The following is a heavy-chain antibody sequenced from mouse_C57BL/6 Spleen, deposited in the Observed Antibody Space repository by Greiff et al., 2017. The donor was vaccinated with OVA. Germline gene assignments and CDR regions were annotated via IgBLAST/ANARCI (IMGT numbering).Heavy chain of an antibody. CDR2: IWTGGGT. Sequence: QVQLKESGPGLVAPSQSLSITCTVSGFSLTSYAISWVRQPPGKGLEWLGVIWTGGGTNYNSALKSRLSISKDNSKSQVFLKMNSLQTDDTARYYCARNYYGSSYGVYYFDYWGQGTTLTVSS. CDR1: GFSLTSYA. D-gene: IGHD1-1*01. J-gene: IGHJ2*01. V-gene: IGHV2-9-1*01. CDR3: ARNYYGSSYGVYYFDY.